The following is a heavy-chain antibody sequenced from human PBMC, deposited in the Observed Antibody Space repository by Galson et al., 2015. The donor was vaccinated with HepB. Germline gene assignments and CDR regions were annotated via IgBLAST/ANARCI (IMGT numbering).Heavy chain of an antibody. Sequence: SVKVSCKASGGTFGNYAISWLRLAPGQGLEWVGGIIPVLKTTNYAQKFQDRITITSDASTTTGYLEMNSLRSDDTAIYYCATCRVAFSPCLIFDDWGQGTLVTISS. J-gene: IGHJ4*02. D-gene: IGHD3-10*01. CDR2: IIPVLKTT. CDR1: GGTFGNYA. CDR3: ATCRVAFSPCLIFDD. V-gene: IGHV1-69*13.